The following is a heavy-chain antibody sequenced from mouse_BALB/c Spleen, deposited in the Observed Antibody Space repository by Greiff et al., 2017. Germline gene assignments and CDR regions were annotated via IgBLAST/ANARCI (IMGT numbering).Heavy chain of an antibody. CDR2: ISSGGSYT. D-gene: IGHD1-1*01. J-gene: IGHJ1*01. V-gene: IGHV5-6*02. Sequence: DVMLVESGGDLVKPGGSLKLSCAASGFTFSSYGMSWVRQTPDKRLEWVATISSGGSYTYYPDSVKGRFTISRDNAKNTLYLQMSSLKSEDTAMYYCARHRDYGSSYDWYFDVWGAGTTVTVSS. CDR1: GFTFSSYG. CDR3: ARHRDYGSSYDWYFDV.